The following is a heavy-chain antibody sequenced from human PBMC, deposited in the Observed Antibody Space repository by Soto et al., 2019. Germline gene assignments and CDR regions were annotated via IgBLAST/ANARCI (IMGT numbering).Heavy chain of an antibody. V-gene: IGHV1-18*04. Sequence: QVPLVQSGAEVKKPGASVKVSCKASGNTFTSYGISWVRQAPGQGLEWIGWISAYNANTNYAQKLQGRVTMTTDTSTSTAYMELRSLRSDDTAVYYCARGALNYDILTGYYNEDYYYGMDVWGQGTTVTVSS. D-gene: IGHD3-9*01. CDR2: ISAYNANT. CDR1: GNTFTSYG. J-gene: IGHJ6*02. CDR3: ARGALNYDILTGYYNEDYYYGMDV.